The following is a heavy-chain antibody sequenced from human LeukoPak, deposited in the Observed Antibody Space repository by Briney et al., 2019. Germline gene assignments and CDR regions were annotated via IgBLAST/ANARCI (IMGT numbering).Heavy chain of an antibody. CDR3: ARGGSYVHY. Sequence: PGGSLRLSCAASGFTFNSYEMNWVRQVPGKGLEWVSYINSGGSAIYYADSVKGRFTISRDNAKNSLYLQMNSLRADDTAVYYCARGGSYVHYWGQGTLVTVSS. D-gene: IGHD1-26*01. V-gene: IGHV3-48*03. J-gene: IGHJ4*02. CDR1: GFTFNSYE. CDR2: INSGGSAI.